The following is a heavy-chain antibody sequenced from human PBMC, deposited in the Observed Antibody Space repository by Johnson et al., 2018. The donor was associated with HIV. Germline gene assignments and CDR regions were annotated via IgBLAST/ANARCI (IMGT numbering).Heavy chain of an antibody. CDR1: GFTFNNYG. J-gene: IGHJ3*02. D-gene: IGHD6-6*01. Sequence: VQLVESGGGVVQPGRSLRLSCTASGFTFNNYGMHWVRQAPGKGLEWVSYISSSGSTIYYADSVKGRFTISRDNAKNSLYLQMNSLRAEDTAVYYCARDFSSSSNAFDIWGQGTMVTVSS. V-gene: IGHV3-48*04. CDR3: ARDFSSSSNAFDI. CDR2: ISSSGSTI.